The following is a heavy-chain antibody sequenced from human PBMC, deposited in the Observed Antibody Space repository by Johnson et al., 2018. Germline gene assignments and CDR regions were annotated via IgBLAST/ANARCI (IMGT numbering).Heavy chain of an antibody. D-gene: IGHD3-10*01. CDR2: ISYDGSNK. CDR1: GFTFSSYA. J-gene: IGHJ3*02. Sequence: QVQLVQSGGGVVQPGRSLRLSCAASGFTFSSYAMHWVRQAPGKGLEWVAVISYDGSNKYYADSVKGRFTIARANSKNTLNLQMKSLRAEDKAGYYCAREPDYYGSEIPDAFDICGQGTMVTVSS. V-gene: IGHV3-30-3*01. CDR3: AREPDYYGSEIPDAFDI.